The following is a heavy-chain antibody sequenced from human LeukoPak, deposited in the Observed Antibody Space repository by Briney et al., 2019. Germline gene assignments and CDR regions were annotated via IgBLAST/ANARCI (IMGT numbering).Heavy chain of an antibody. CDR3: ARGDYYDSSGYFPLRAFDI. Sequence: GGSLRLSCAASGFTFSSYGMHWGRQAPGKGLEWVAVIWYDGSNKYYADSVKGRFTISRDNSKNTLYLQMNSLRAEDTAVYYCARGDYYDSSGYFPLRAFDIWGQGTMVTVSS. J-gene: IGHJ3*02. V-gene: IGHV3-33*01. CDR2: IWYDGSNK. CDR1: GFTFSSYG. D-gene: IGHD3-22*01.